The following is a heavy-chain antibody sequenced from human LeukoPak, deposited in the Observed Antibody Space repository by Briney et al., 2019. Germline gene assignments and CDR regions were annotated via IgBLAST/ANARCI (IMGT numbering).Heavy chain of an antibody. D-gene: IGHD3-22*01. J-gene: IGHJ6*03. CDR1: GFTFGDYA. CDR3: TRVDLGVVAYYYYYYMDV. V-gene: IGHV3-49*04. Sequence: PGGSLRLSCTASGFTFGDYAMSWVRQAPGKGLEWGGFIRSKAYGGTREYGECVEGRFTISRDDSKSIAYLQMNSLKTEDTAVYYCTRVDLGVVAYYYYYYMDVWGKGTTVTVSS. CDR2: IRSKAYGGTR.